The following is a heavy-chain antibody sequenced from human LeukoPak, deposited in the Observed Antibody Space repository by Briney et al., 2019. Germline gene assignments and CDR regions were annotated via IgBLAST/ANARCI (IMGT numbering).Heavy chain of an antibody. CDR3: AKDLSSGSYYFDY. CDR1: GFTFSSYG. CDR2: ISYDGSNK. D-gene: IGHD3-22*01. J-gene: IGHJ4*02. Sequence: PGRSLRLSCAASGFTFSSYGMHWVRQAPGKGLEWVAVISYDGSNKYYADSVKGRFTISRDNSKNTLYLQMNSLRAGDTAVYYCAKDLSSGSYYFDYWGQGTLVTVSS. V-gene: IGHV3-30*18.